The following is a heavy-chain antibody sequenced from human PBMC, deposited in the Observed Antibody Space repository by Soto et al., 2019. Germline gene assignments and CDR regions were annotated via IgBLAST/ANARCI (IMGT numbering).Heavy chain of an antibody. D-gene: IGHD2-8*01. CDR3: AREGNIVLMVYARGAFDI. Sequence: GGSLRLSCAASGFTFSSYWMSWVRQAPGMGLEWVANIKQDGSEKYYVDSVKGRFTISRDNAKNSLYLQMNSLRAEDTAVYYCAREGNIVLMVYARGAFDIWGQGTMVTVSS. CDR2: IKQDGSEK. CDR1: GFTFSSYW. V-gene: IGHV3-7*01. J-gene: IGHJ3*02.